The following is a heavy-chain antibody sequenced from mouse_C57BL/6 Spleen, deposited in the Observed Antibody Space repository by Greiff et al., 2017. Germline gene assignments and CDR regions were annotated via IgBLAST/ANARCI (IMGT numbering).Heavy chain of an antibody. CDR3: ANFPYYDGSSLDY. Sequence: QVQLQQSGAELVRPGTSVKLSCKASGYTFTSYWMHWVKQRPGQGLEWIGVIDPSDSYTNYNQKFKGKATLTVDTSSSTAYMQLSSLTSEDSAVYDCANFPYYDGSSLDYWGQGTTLTVSS. CDR2: IDPSDSYT. V-gene: IGHV1-59*01. D-gene: IGHD1-1*01. J-gene: IGHJ2*01. CDR1: GYTFTSYW.